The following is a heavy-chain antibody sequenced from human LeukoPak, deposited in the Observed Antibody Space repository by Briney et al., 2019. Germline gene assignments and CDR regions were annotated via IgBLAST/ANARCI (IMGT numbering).Heavy chain of an antibody. CDR1: GFTLSHYA. CDR2: IGGGGGST. CDR3: AKGHRYCTSGNCNSAIDY. Sequence: GGSLRLSCSMSGFTLSHYAMSWVRQAPGKELEWVSTIGGGGGSTDYTDSVKGRFTISRDNSKNTLYLQMSSLGAEDTAVHYCAKGHRYCTSGNCNSAIDYWGQGTLVTVSS. V-gene: IGHV3-23*01. J-gene: IGHJ4*02. D-gene: IGHD2-15*01.